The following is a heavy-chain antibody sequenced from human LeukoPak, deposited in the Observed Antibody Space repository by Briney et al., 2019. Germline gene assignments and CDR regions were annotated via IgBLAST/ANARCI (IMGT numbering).Heavy chain of an antibody. Sequence: SETLSLTCTVSGGSISSGGYYWGWIRQPPGKGLEWIGSIYYSGSTYYNPSLKSRVTISVDTSKNQFSLKLSSVTAADTAVYYCASRSSGWYVGWFDPWGQGTLVTVSS. CDR2: IYYSGST. J-gene: IGHJ5*02. V-gene: IGHV4-39*07. CDR3: ASRSSGWYVGWFDP. D-gene: IGHD6-19*01. CDR1: GGSISSGGYY.